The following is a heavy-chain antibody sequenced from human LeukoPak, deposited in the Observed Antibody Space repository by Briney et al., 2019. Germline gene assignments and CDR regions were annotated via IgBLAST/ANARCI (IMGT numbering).Heavy chain of an antibody. V-gene: IGHV3-48*04. Sequence: GGSLRLSCAASGFTFSTYSMNWVRQAPGKGLEWVSYISSSSTTIYYADSVKGRFTISRDNAKNSLYLQMNSLRAEDTAVYYCARGFRRSGWSVLFAFDIWGQGTMVTVSS. J-gene: IGHJ3*02. CDR1: GFTFSTYS. CDR2: ISSSSTTI. CDR3: ARGFRRSGWSVLFAFDI. D-gene: IGHD6-19*01.